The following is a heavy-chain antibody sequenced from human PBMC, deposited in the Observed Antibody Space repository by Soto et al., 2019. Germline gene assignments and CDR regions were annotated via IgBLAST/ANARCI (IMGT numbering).Heavy chain of an antibody. J-gene: IGHJ4*02. D-gene: IGHD4-4*01. V-gene: IGHV4-39*01. CDR2: IYYSGST. CDR1: GGSISSSSYY. CDR3: ARHYREYFDY. Sequence: SETLSLTCTVSGGSISSSSYYWGWIRQPPGKGLEWIGSIYYSGSTYYNPSPKSRVTISVDTSKNQFSLKLSSVTAADTAVYYCARHYREYFDYWGQGTLVTVSS.